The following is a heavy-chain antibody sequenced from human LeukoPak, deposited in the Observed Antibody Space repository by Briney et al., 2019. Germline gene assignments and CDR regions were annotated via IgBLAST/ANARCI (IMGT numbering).Heavy chain of an antibody. V-gene: IGHV1-46*01. J-gene: IGHJ5*02. CDR2: INPSGGST. Sequence: ASVKVSCKASGYTFTSYYMHWVRQAPGQGLEWMGIINPSGGSTSYAQKFQGRVTITADESTSTAYMELSSLRSEDTAVYYRATRAWEGWFDPWGQGTLVTVSS. CDR3: ATRAWEGWFDP. CDR1: GYTFTSYY. D-gene: IGHD1-26*01.